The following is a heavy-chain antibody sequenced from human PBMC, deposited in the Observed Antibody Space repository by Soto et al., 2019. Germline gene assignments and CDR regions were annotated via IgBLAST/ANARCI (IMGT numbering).Heavy chain of an antibody. V-gene: IGHV1-2*04. CDR3: AREGPSNYYDYGMDV. CDR2: INPNSGGT. J-gene: IGHJ6*02. Sequence: ASVKVSCKASGYTFTGYYMHWVRQAPGQGLAGMGWINPNSGGTNYAQKFQGWVTMNRDTSFSTAYMALSRLRSNGAAVYYFAREGPSNYYDYGMDVWGQGTTVTVSS. D-gene: IGHD6-6*01. CDR1: GYTFTGYY.